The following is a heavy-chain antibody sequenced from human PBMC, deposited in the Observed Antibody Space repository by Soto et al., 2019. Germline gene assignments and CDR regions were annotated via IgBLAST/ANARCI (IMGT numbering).Heavy chain of an antibody. V-gene: IGHV2-5*02. CDR3: AHCGPEGSFDS. J-gene: IGHJ4*02. Sequence: QITLKESGPTLVRPTQTLTLTCTSSGFSLSATGAGVAWIRQPPGKALAWLALIYWDDDTFYSQSLKTRLTITKDTSKNQVVLTMTNLDPVDTATYYCAHCGPEGSFDSWGQGTLVTVSS. CDR1: GFSLSATGAG. CDR2: IYWDDDT.